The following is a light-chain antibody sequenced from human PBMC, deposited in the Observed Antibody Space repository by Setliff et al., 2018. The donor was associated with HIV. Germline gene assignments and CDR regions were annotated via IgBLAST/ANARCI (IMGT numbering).Light chain of an antibody. CDR2: QAT. V-gene: IGLV2-23*01. CDR3: CSNTGSNTFV. CDR1: SNDVGRYDL. Sequence: QSALTQPRSVSGSPGQSVTISCTGTSNDVGRYDLVSWYQQHPARAPKLIIYQATRRPSGVSNRFSGSKSGNVASLTISGLQAEDEADYYCCSNTGSNTFVFGTGTKSPS. J-gene: IGLJ1*01.